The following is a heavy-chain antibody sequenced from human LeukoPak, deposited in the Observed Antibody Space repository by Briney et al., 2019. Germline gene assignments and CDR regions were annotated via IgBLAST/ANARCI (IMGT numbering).Heavy chain of an antibody. J-gene: IGHJ4*02. CDR3: TRDPRVVDY. CDR2: ISNSGSTI. CDR1: GFTFSDHY. D-gene: IGHD6-6*01. V-gene: IGHV3-11*01. Sequence: GGSLRLSCSASGFTFSDHYMTWIRQAPGKGLEWVSYISNSGSTIKYADAVKGRFTISRDNAKNSLYLQMNSLRAEDTAVYYCTRDPRVVDYWGQGTLVTVSS.